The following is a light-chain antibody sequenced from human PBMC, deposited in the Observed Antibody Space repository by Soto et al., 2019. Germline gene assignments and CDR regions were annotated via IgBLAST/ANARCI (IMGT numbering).Light chain of an antibody. J-gene: IGKJ4*01. CDR2: TAS. CDR1: QGISSY. CDR3: QHLNSYPLT. V-gene: IGKV1-9*01. Sequence: DTQLTQSPSFLSASVGDRVTITCRTSQGISSYLAWYQQKPGKAPKLLIYTASTLQSGVPSRFSGSGSGTEFTLTISSLQPEDFATYYCQHLNSYPLTFGGGTKVEIK.